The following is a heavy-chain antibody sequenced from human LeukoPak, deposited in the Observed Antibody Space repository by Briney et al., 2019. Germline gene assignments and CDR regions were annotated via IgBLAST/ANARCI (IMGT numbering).Heavy chain of an antibody. CDR2: ISGSHGST. CDR3: AKDTKFDP. V-gene: IGHV3-23*01. J-gene: IGHJ5*02. D-gene: IGHD3-3*01. CDR1: GFTFSSYV. Sequence: PGGSLGLSCAASGFTFSSYVMSWVRQAPGKGLDWVSSISGSHGSTYYADSVKGRFTISRDNSKNTLYLQMNSLRAEDTAVYYCAKDTKFDPWGQGTLVTVSS.